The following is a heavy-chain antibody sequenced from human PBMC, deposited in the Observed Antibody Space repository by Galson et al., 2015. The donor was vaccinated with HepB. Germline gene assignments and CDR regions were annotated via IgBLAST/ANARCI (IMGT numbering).Heavy chain of an antibody. Sequence: SLRLSCAASGFKFYNYAMHWLRQAPGKRLEYVSAISSNGDDTWYADSVKGRFTISRDNSKNTLYVQMSTLGPEDTAVYYCSSDAFDVWGQGTMVIVSS. V-gene: IGHV3-64*05. CDR1: GFKFYNYA. CDR2: ISSNGDDT. J-gene: IGHJ3*01. CDR3: SSDAFDV.